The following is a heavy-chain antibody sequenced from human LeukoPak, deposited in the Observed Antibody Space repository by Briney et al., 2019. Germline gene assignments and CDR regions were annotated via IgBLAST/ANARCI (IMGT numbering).Heavy chain of an antibody. CDR3: ATLLEARTAAFDI. J-gene: IGHJ3*02. V-gene: IGHV1-24*01. Sequence: ASVKVSCEVSGYTLTELSMHWVRQAPGKGLEWMGGFDPEDGETIYAQKFQGRVTMTEDTSTDTAYMELSSLRSEDTAVYYCATLLEARTAAFDIWGQGTMVTVSS. D-gene: IGHD2-15*01. CDR2: FDPEDGET. CDR1: GYTLTELS.